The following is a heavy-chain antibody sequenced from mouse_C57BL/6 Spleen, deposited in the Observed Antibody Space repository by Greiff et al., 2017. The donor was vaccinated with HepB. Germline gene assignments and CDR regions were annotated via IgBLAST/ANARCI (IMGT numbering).Heavy chain of an antibody. CDR1: GFTFTDYY. CDR2: IRNKANGYTT. CDR3: ARWLLPLYAMDY. D-gene: IGHD2-3*01. Sequence: DVQLQESGGGLVQPGGSLSLSCAASGFTFTDYYMSWVRQPPGKALEWLGFIRNKANGYTTEYSASVKGRFTISRDNSQSILYLQMNALRAEDSATYYCARWLLPLYAMDYWGQGTSVTVSS. V-gene: IGHV7-3*01. J-gene: IGHJ4*01.